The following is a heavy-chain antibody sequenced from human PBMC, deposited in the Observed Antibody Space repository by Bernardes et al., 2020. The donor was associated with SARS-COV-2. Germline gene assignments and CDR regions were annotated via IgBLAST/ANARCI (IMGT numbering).Heavy chain of an antibody. J-gene: IGHJ4*02. V-gene: IGHV3-7*01. CDR1: VFTFSTFW. CDR2: INQDGSET. CDR3: ARIYSTSSFDFDY. D-gene: IGHD6-6*01. Sequence: GSLRLSCAASVFTFSTFWMTWVRQAPGKGLEWVANINQDGSETFYVDSVKGRFTISRDNAKNSLFMEMNTLRAEDTAVYYCARIYSTSSFDFDYWGQGTLVTVSS.